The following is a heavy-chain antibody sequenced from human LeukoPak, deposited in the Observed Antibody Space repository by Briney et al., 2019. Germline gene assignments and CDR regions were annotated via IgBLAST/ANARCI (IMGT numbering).Heavy chain of an antibody. CDR3: ARDYDFWSGSEAAAY. J-gene: IGHJ4*02. D-gene: IGHD3-3*01. V-gene: IGHV1-2*02. Sequence: ASVKVSFKASGYTFTGYYMHWVRQAPGQGLEWMGWINPNSGGTNYAQKFQGRVTMTRDTSISTAYMELSRLRSDDTAVYYCARDYDFWSGSEAAAYWGQGTLVTVSS. CDR2: INPNSGGT. CDR1: GYTFTGYY.